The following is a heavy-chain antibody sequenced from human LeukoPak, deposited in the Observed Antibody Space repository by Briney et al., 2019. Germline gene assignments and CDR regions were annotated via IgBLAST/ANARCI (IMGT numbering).Heavy chain of an antibody. CDR1: GYTFTSYD. CDR2: MNPNSGNT. CDR3: ARDTGVRPRVAHFDY. D-gene: IGHD1-14*01. Sequence: ASVKVSCKASGYTFTSYDINWVRQATGQGLEWMGWMNPNSGNTGYAQKFQGRVTITRNTSISTAYMELSSLRSEDTAMYYCARDTGVRPRVAHFDYWGQGTLVTVSS. J-gene: IGHJ4*02. V-gene: IGHV1-8*03.